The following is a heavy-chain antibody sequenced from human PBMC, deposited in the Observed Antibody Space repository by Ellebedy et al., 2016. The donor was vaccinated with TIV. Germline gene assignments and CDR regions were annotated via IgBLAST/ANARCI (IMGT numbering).Heavy chain of an antibody. Sequence: GGSLRLSXAASGFTFRSNGMHWVRQAPGKGLEWVAVISYDGGKVYYADSVKGLFTISRDNSKNTLYLQMNSLRVEDTAVYYCADGDYDYWGQGTLVTVSS. CDR1: GFTFRSNG. V-gene: IGHV3-30*03. J-gene: IGHJ4*02. CDR3: ADGDYDY. CDR2: ISYDGGKV. D-gene: IGHD3-10*01.